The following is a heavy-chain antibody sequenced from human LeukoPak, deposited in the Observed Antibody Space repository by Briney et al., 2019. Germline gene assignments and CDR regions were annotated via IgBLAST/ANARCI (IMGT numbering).Heavy chain of an antibody. D-gene: IGHD2-21*02. J-gene: IGHJ4*02. CDR2: IIPIFGTA. Sequence: ASVKVSCKASGGTFSSYAISWLRQAPGQGLEWMGGIIPIFGTANYAQKFQGRVTITTDESTSTAYMELSSLRSEDTAVYYCARDYCNNPTCHTREFDYWGQGTLVTVSS. V-gene: IGHV1-69*05. CDR1: GGTFSSYA. CDR3: ARDYCNNPTCHTREFDY.